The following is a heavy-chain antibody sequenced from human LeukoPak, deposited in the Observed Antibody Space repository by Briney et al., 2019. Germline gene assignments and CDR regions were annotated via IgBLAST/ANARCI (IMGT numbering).Heavy chain of an antibody. D-gene: IGHD2-15*01. CDR3: ARPSEDIVVVVAATDAFDI. CDR1: GYTFTGYY. Sequence: ASVKVSCKASGYTFTGYYMHWVRQAPGQGLEWMGWINPNSGGTNYAQKFQGRVTMTRDTSISTAYMELSRLRSDDTAVYYCARPSEDIVVVVAATDAFDIWGQGTMVTVSS. V-gene: IGHV1-2*02. J-gene: IGHJ3*02. CDR2: INPNSGGT.